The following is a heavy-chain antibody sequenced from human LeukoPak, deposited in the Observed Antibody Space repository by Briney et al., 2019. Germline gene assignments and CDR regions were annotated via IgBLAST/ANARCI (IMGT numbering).Heavy chain of an antibody. CDR2: ISAYNGNT. J-gene: IGHJ4*02. Sequence: ASVKVSCKASGYTFTSYAISWVRQAPGQGLEWMGWISAYNGNTNYAQKLQGRVTMTTDTSTSTAYVELRSLRSDDTAVYYCAREGLGELTLDCWGQGTLVTVSS. CDR3: AREGLGELTLDC. CDR1: GYTFTSYA. V-gene: IGHV1-18*01. D-gene: IGHD3-16*01.